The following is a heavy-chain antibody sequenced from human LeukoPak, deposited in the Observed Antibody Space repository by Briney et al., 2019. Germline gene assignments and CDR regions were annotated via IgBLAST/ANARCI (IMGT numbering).Heavy chain of an antibody. CDR1: GFTFSDYS. J-gene: IGHJ6*03. Sequence: PGGSLRLSCAAPGFTFSDYSMNWVREAPGKGLEWVSYISFSVNTKYYGDSVKGRFTISRDNAKNSLYLHMDSLRAEDTAAYYCARGALPREEPFCSSTSCSQGYYYYMDVWGKGTTVTDSS. CDR3: ARGALPREEPFCSSTSCSQGYYYYMDV. CDR2: ISFSVNTK. D-gene: IGHD2-2*01. V-gene: IGHV3-48*04.